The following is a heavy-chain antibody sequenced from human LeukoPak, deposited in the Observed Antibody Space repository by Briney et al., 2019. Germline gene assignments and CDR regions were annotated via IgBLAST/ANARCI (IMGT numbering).Heavy chain of an antibody. J-gene: IGHJ5*02. Sequence: PGGSLRLSCAASGFTFSSYSMNWVRQAPGKGLEWVSSISSSSSYIYYADSVKGRFTISRDNAKNSLYLQMNSLRAEDTAVYYCAKGCSSTSCYKGWFDPWGQGTLVTVSS. CDR2: ISSSSSYI. V-gene: IGHV3-21*01. D-gene: IGHD2-2*02. CDR1: GFTFSSYS. CDR3: AKGCSSTSCYKGWFDP.